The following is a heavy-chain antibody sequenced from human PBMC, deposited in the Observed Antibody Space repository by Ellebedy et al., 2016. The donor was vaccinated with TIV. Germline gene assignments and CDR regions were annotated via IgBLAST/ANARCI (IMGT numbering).Heavy chain of an antibody. Sequence: PGGSLRLSCAASGFTVSSYYMSWVRQAPGKGLECVSDIYSGGSTYYADSVKGRFTISRDNSKDTVYLERNSLRAEDTAVYYGASYSRRRYSYGIDVWGQGTLVTVSS. D-gene: IGHD5-18*01. V-gene: IGHV3-66*01. CDR3: ASYSRRRYSYGIDV. CDR2: IYSGGST. CDR1: GFTVSSYY. J-gene: IGHJ5*02.